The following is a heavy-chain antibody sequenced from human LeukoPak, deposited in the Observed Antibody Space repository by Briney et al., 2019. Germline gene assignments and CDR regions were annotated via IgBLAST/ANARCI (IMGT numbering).Heavy chain of an antibody. V-gene: IGHV3-48*01. CDR3: ARDLGGGDAFDI. D-gene: IGHD3-16*01. CDR1: GFTFSSYS. J-gene: IGHJ3*02. Sequence: PGGSLRLSCAASGFTFSSYSVNWVRQAPGKGLEWVSYISSSYRTIYYADSVKGRFTVSRDNAKNSLYLQMSSLRAEDTAFYYCARDLGGGDAFDIWGQGTMVTVSS. CDR2: ISSSYRTI.